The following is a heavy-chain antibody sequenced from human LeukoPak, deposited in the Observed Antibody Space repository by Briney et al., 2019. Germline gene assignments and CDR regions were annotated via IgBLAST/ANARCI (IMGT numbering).Heavy chain of an antibody. J-gene: IGHJ4*02. D-gene: IGHD3-3*01. CDR3: AKSHYDFWSGSGMFDY. CDR1: GGSISSYY. Sequence: SETLSLTCTVSGGSISSYYWSWIRQPPGKGLEWIGYIYYSGSTNYNPSLKSRVTISVDTSKNQFSLKQSSVTAADTAVYYCAKSHYDFWSGSGMFDYWGQGTLVTVSS. V-gene: IGHV4-59*01. CDR2: IYYSGST.